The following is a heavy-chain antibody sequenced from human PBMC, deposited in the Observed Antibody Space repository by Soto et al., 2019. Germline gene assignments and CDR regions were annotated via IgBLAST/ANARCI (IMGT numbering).Heavy chain of an antibody. V-gene: IGHV3-23*01. J-gene: IGHJ4*02. CDR1: GFTFNNYA. D-gene: IGHD4-4*01. CDR2: ITDGGGST. CDR3: ARGRYDYSNYYFDH. Sequence: GSLRLSCAASGFTFNNYAMSWVRQAPGKGLEWVSAITDGGGSTFHADSVKGRFTISRDNSKNTLYLQMNSLRAEDTAVYYCARGRYDYSNYYFDHWGQGTLVTVSS.